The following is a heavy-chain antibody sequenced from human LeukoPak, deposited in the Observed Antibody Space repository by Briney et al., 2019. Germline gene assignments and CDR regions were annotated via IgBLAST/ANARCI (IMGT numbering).Heavy chain of an antibody. Sequence: ASVKVPCKASGYTFTSYAMNWVRQAPGQGLEWMGGFDPEDGETIYAQKFQGRVTMTEDTSTDTAYMELSSLRSEDTAVYYCATEHYYDSSGYGYWGQGTLVTVSS. V-gene: IGHV1-24*01. D-gene: IGHD3-22*01. CDR2: FDPEDGET. CDR3: ATEHYYDSSGYGY. CDR1: GYTFTSYA. J-gene: IGHJ4*02.